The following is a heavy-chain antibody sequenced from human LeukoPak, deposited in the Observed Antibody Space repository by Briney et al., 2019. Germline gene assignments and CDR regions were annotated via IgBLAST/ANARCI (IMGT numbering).Heavy chain of an antibody. CDR1: AFTFTNAW. V-gene: IGHV3-15*01. J-gene: IGHJ4*02. CDR2: IISKTDGGTT. Sequence: GGSLRLSCAASAFTFTNAWMSWVRQAPGKGLEWVGRIISKTDGGTTDYAAPVKGRFTISRDDSRNTLYLQMNSLKTEDTAVYYCTTLVVVTAADYWGQGTLVTVSS. D-gene: IGHD2-21*02. CDR3: TTLVVVTAADY.